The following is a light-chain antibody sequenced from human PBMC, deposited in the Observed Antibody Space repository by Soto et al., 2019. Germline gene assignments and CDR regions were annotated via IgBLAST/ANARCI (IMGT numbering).Light chain of an antibody. J-gene: IGKJ3*01. CDR3: QQYGSSLFT. V-gene: IGKV3-20*01. CDR2: DAS. CDR1: QSVSSSY. Sequence: EIVLTQSPGTLSLSPGERATLSCRASQSVSSSYLAWYQQKPGQAPRLLIYDASSRATGVPDRFSGSGSGTDFTLTISRLEPEDFAVYYCQQYGSSLFTFGPGTRWIS.